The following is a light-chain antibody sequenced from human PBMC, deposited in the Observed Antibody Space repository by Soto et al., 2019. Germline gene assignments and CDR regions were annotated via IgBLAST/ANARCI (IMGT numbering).Light chain of an antibody. J-gene: IGKJ4*01. Sequence: EIVLTQSPGTLSLSPGERATLSCRASQSVSSSYLAWYQQKPGQAPRLLIYGASSRATGIPDRFSGSVSGTDFTLTISRLEPEDFAVYYCQQYGSSPPRLTFGGGTKVAIK. CDR3: QQYGSSPPRLT. V-gene: IGKV3-20*01. CDR1: QSVSSSY. CDR2: GAS.